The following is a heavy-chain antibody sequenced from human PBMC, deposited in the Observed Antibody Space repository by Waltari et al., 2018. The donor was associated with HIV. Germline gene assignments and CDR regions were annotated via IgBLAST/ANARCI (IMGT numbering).Heavy chain of an antibody. D-gene: IGHD3-22*01. CDR2: IRSKAYGGTT. V-gene: IGHV3-49*03. J-gene: IGHJ3*02. CDR3: TRDRPPHYYDSSGYRVDAFDI. Sequence: EVQLVESGGGLVQPGRSLRLSCTASGFTFGDYAMSWFRQSPGKGLEWGVFIRSKAYGGTTEYAASVKGRFTISRYDSKSIAYLQMNSLKTEDTAVYYCTRDRPPHYYDSSGYRVDAFDIWGQGTMVTVSS. CDR1: GFTFGDYA.